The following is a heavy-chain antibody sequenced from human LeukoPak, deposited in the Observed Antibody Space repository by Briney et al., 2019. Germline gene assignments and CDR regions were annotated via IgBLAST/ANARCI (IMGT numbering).Heavy chain of an antibody. D-gene: IGHD4/OR15-4a*01. CDR3: ASGFYGAGHFDDDVFDI. CDR2: FDPEDVEI. Sequence: ASLKVSCKVSGYSLSELSIHWVRQVPGKGFTWMGGFDPEDVEIVYAQSFQGRVTMTEDTSTDTAYMELSRLTSEDTAVYYCASGFYGAGHFDDDVFDIWGQGTLVTVS. CDR1: GYSLSELS. J-gene: IGHJ3*02. V-gene: IGHV1-24*01.